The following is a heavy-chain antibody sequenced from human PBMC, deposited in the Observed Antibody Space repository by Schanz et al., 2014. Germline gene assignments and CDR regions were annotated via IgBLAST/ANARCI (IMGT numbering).Heavy chain of an antibody. CDR1: GFTVSSNY. Sequence: EVQLVESGGGLVQPGGSLRLSCGVSGFTVSSNYMTWVRQAPGKGLEWVSRINSDGTITTYADSVKGRFTISRDNAKNSLCLQMNSLRAEDTALYYCARVLGGDEGLDQWGQGTLVTVSS. J-gene: IGHJ4*02. CDR2: INSDGTIT. D-gene: IGHD4-17*01. CDR3: ARVLGGDEGLDQ. V-gene: IGHV3-74*02.